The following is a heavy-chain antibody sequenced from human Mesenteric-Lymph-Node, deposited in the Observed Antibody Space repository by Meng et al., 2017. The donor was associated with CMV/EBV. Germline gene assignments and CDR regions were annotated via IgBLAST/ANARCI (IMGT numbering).Heavy chain of an antibody. CDR1: GYTFTTYG. Sequence: ASVKVSCKASGYTFTTYGINWVRQAPGQGLEWMGWISAFNGDTNYAQKLQGRVTMTTDTSTRTAYMELRSLRSDDTAVYYCASRERSSSWYRFDYWGQGTLVTVSS. V-gene: IGHV1-18*01. J-gene: IGHJ4*02. CDR3: ASRERSSSWYRFDY. D-gene: IGHD6-13*01. CDR2: ISAFNGDT.